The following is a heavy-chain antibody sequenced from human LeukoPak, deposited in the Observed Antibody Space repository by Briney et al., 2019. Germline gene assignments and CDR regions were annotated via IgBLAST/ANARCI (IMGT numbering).Heavy chain of an antibody. J-gene: IGHJ4*02. Sequence: SETLSLTCTVSGGSISSGGFYWSWIRQHPEKGLEWIGYIYYGGSTFYNPSLKSGPTISLDTSKNQFSLKLRSVTAADTAVYYCARRPRNSSGWFDYWGQGTLVTVSS. CDR3: ARRPRNSSGWFDY. D-gene: IGHD6-19*01. CDR1: GGSISSGGFY. V-gene: IGHV4-31*03. CDR2: IYYGGST.